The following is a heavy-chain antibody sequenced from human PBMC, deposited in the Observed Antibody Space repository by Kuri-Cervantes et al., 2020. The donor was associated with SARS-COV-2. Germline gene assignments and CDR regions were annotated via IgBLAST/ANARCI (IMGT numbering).Heavy chain of an antibody. Sequence: GSLRLSCAVSGGSISSSNWWSWVRQPPGKGLEWIGEIYHSGSTNYNPSLKSRVTISVDKPKNQFSLKLSSVTAADTAVYYCARDPGVWGSYTNYYGMDVWGQGTTVTVSS. V-gene: IGHV4-4*02. CDR3: ARDPGVWGSYTNYYGMDV. D-gene: IGHD3-16*01. CDR2: IYHSGST. J-gene: IGHJ6*02. CDR1: GGSISSSNW.